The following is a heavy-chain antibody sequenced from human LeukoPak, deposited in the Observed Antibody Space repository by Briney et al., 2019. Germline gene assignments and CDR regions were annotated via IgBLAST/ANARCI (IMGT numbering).Heavy chain of an antibody. Sequence: GGSLRLSCAASGFTFSSYGMHWVRQAPGKGLEWVAFIRYDGSNKYYADSVKGRFTISRDNAKNSLYLQMNSLRAEDTAVYYCARVAAAGQDYWGQGTLVTVSS. D-gene: IGHD6-13*01. V-gene: IGHV3-30*02. CDR3: ARVAAAGQDY. CDR2: IRYDGSNK. J-gene: IGHJ4*02. CDR1: GFTFSSYG.